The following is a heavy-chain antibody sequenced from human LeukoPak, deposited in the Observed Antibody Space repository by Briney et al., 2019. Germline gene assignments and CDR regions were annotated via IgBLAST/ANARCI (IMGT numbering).Heavy chain of an antibody. CDR3: AKDMSQSGSYYTVGY. V-gene: IGHV3-23*01. J-gene: IGHJ4*02. CDR1: GFTFSSYA. Sequence: PGGSLRLSXAASGFTFSSYAMSWVRQAPGKGLEWVSAISGSGGSTYYADSVKGRFTISRDNSKNTLYLQMNSLRAEDTAVYYCAKDMSQSGSYYTVGYWGQGTLVTVSS. CDR2: ISGSGGST. D-gene: IGHD1-26*01.